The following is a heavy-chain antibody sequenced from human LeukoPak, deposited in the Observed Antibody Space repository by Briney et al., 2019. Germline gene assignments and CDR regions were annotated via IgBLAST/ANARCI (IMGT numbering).Heavy chain of an antibody. CDR3: ARTYCSGGSCHFDY. CDR1: GGSIRSYY. D-gene: IGHD2-15*01. V-gene: IGHV4-59*08. CDR2: IFYSGTT. J-gene: IGHJ4*02. Sequence: SGTLSLTCTVSGGSIRSYYWSWIRQPPGKGLEWVGYIFYSGTTDSNPSLKSRDTISVDTSKNQFSLKLSSVTAADTAVYYCARTYCSGGSCHFDYWGQGTLVTVSS.